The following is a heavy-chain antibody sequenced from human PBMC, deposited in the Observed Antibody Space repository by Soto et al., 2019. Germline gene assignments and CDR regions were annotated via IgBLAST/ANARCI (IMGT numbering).Heavy chain of an antibody. D-gene: IGHD3-10*01. CDR3: ARNPYYYGSGNMGPYYFDY. CDR1: GYSFTSYW. V-gene: IGHV5-51*01. J-gene: IGHJ4*02. CDR2: IYPGDSDT. Sequence: GESLKISCKGSGYSFTSYWIGWVRQMPGKGLEWMGIIYPGDSDTRYSPSFQGQVTISADKSISTAYLQWSSLKASDTAMYYCARNPYYYGSGNMGPYYFDYWGQGTLVTVSS.